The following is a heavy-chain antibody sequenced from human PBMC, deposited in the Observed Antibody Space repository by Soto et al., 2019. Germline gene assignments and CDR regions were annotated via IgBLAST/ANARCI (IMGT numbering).Heavy chain of an antibody. D-gene: IGHD5-18*01. J-gene: IGHJ6*02. CDR3: AKTAMVEYYYYYYGMDV. CDR1: GFTFSSYG. V-gene: IGHV3-30*18. Sequence: LRLSCAASGFTFSSYGMHWVRQAPGKGLEWVAVISYDGSNKYYADSVKGRFTISRDNSKNTLYLQMNSLRAEDTAVYYCAKTAMVEYYYYYYGMDVWGQGTTVTVSS. CDR2: ISYDGSNK.